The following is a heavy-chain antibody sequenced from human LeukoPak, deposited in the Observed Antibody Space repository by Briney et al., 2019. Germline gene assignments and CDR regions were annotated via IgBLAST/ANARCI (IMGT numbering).Heavy chain of an antibody. CDR3: ARGRRWYGQPGNYFDY. V-gene: IGHV4-31*03. Sequence: SETLSLTCTVSGGSISSGGYYWSWIRQHPGKGLEWIGYIYYSGSTYYNPSLKSRVTISVDTSKNQFSLKLSSVTAADTAVYYCARGRRWYGQPGNYFDYWGQGTLVTVSS. J-gene: IGHJ4*02. CDR1: GGSISSGGYY. D-gene: IGHD6-13*01. CDR2: IYYSGST.